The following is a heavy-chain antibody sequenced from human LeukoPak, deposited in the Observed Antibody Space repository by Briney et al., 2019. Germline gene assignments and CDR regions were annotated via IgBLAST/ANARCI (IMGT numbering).Heavy chain of an antibody. Sequence: GGSLRLSCVASGFTFGKYWMSWVRQAPGKGLEWVSSISGSNSYIFYADSVKGRFTVSRDNAKDSLYLQMNSLRAEDTAVYYCARALTTLTYEGYWGQGTLVTVSS. D-gene: IGHD1-1*01. CDR2: ISGSNSYI. J-gene: IGHJ4*02. CDR3: ARALTTLTYEGY. CDR1: GFTFGKYW. V-gene: IGHV3-21*01.